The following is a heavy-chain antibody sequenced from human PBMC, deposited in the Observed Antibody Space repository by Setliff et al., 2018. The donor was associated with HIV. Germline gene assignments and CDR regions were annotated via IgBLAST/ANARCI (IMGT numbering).Heavy chain of an antibody. V-gene: IGHV1-18*01. Sequence: ASVKVSCKASGYTFTDYGISWVRQAPGQGLEWMGWISAYNGNTNYAQKLQGRVTMTRDTSINTAYMELSSLRSDDTAVYYCARDRMVRGESGLDDYYYYMDVWGKGTTVTVSS. CDR1: GYTFTDYG. D-gene: IGHD3-10*01. J-gene: IGHJ6*03. CDR2: ISAYNGNT. CDR3: ARDRMVRGESGLDDYYYYMDV.